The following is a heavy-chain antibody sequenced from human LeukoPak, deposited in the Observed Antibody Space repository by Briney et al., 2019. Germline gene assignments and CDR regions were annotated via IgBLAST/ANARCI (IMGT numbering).Heavy chain of an antibody. CDR1: GFSSSNYF. D-gene: IGHD1-26*01. J-gene: IGHJ4*02. CDR3: AREASGNYYVFDY. V-gene: IGHV3-11*04. CDR2: ITNSGRST. Sequence: GGSLRLSCEASGFSSSNYFISWIRQAPGKGLEWVGYITNSGRSTSYADAVKGRFTISRDNAKKSVYLEMTDLRVEDNAVYYCAREASGNYYVFDYWGQGTLVTVSS.